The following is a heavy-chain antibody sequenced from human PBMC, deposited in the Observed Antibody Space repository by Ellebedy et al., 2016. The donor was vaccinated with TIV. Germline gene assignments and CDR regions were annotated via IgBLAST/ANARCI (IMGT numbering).Heavy chain of an antibody. CDR3: ARATGDWFDP. CDR2: IYYSGST. V-gene: IGHV4-59*01. J-gene: IGHJ5*02. CDR1: GGSISSYY. D-gene: IGHD7-27*01. Sequence: SETLSLXCTVSGGSISSYYWSWIRQPPGKGLEWIGSIYYSGSTNYNPSLKSRVTISVDTSKNQFSLKLSSVTAADTAVYYCARATGDWFDPWGQGTLVTVSS.